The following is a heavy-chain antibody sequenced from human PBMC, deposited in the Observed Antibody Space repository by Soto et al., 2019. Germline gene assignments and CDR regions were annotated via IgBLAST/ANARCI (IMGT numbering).Heavy chain of an antibody. V-gene: IGHV4-39*01. CDR3: ARRPPGGYSYVRDDAFDI. CDR2: IYYSGST. D-gene: IGHD5-18*01. Sequence: ASETLSLNRTVSGGSINSSSYFLGWVRQPPGEGLEWIGSIYYSGSTYYNPSLKSRVTISVDTSKNQFSLKLSSVTAADTAVYYCARRPPGGYSYVRDDAFDIWGQGTMVTVSS. CDR1: GGSINSSSYF. J-gene: IGHJ3*02.